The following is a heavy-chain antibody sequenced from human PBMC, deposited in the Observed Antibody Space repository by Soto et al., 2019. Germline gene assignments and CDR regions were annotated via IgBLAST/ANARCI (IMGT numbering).Heavy chain of an antibody. CDR1: GGRVSSNSVV. V-gene: IGHV6-1*01. CDR3: ARLIGNSWIDY. J-gene: IGHJ4*02. Sequence: SQTLSLTCAISGGRVSSNSVVWNWIRQSPSRGLEWLGRTYYRSKWYNDYAESVKSRISINPDTSKNQFSLHLNSVTPEDTAVYYCARLIGNSWIDYWGQGTLVTVS. CDR2: TYYRSKWYN. D-gene: IGHD1-26*01.